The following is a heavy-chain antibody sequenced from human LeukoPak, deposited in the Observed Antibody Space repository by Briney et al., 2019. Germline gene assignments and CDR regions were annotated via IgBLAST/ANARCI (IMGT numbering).Heavy chain of an antibody. CDR3: ARDPYSYDTSGPKPFGY. CDR2: ISRSSSAI. J-gene: IGHJ4*02. D-gene: IGHD3-3*01. Sequence: PGRSVRLSCAASGFTFSSAWMTWVRQAPGKGLEWVSYISRSSSAIYYADSVKGRFTISRDNAKNSLFLQMNSLRDEDTAVYYCARDPYSYDTSGPKPFGYWGQGTLVTVSS. CDR1: GFTFSSAW. V-gene: IGHV3-48*02.